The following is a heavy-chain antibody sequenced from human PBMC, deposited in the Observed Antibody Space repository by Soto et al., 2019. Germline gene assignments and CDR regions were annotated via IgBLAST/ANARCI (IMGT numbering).Heavy chain of an antibody. Sequence: WGSLRLSCAACGLTFSGHWITWVRQTPGEGLQWVAAIKPDGIETFYVDSVKGRFTISRDNARNSLFLQMDSLRAEDTAVYYFTSRPCGMTCHAFLDFCGQGTLIAVSS. J-gene: IGHJ4*02. CDR2: IKPDGIET. V-gene: IGHV3-7*03. D-gene: IGHD2-21*01. CDR1: GLTFSGHW. CDR3: TSRPCGMTCHAFLDF.